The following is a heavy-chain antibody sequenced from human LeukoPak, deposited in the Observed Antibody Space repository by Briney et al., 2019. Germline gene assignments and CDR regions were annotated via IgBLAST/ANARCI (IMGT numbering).Heavy chain of an antibody. CDR3: ARSLGYCSGGSCAFDY. V-gene: IGHV1-69*06. D-gene: IGHD2-15*01. CDR1: GYTFTSYD. CDR2: IIPIFGTA. J-gene: IGHJ4*02. Sequence: GASVKVSCKASGYTFTSYDINWVRQATGQGLEWMGGIIPIFGTANYAQKFQGRVTITADKSTSTAYMELSSLRSEDTAVYYCARSLGYCSGGSCAFDYWGQGTLVTVSS.